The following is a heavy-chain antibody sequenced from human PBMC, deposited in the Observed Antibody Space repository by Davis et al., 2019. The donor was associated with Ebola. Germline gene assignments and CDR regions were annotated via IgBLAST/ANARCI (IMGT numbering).Heavy chain of an antibody. Sequence: GGSLRLSCAASGFTFSSYSMNWVRQAPGKGLEWVSSISSSSSYIYYADSVKGRFTISRDNAKNSLYLQMNSLRAEDTAVYYCARQRASKISSGWTTDWFDPWGQGTLVTVSS. D-gene: IGHD6-19*01. CDR2: ISSSSSYI. CDR3: ARQRASKISSGWTTDWFDP. CDR1: GFTFSSYS. V-gene: IGHV3-21*04. J-gene: IGHJ5*02.